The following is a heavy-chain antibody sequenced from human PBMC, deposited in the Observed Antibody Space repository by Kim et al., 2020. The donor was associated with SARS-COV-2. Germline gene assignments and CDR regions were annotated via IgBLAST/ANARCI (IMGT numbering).Heavy chain of an antibody. D-gene: IGHD3-10*01. CDR2: IYYSGST. J-gene: IGHJ4*02. CDR3: AREGNGELGFDY. Sequence: SETLSLTCTVSGGSISSYYWSWIRQPPGKGLEWIGYIYYSGSTNYNPSLKSRVTISVDTSKNQFSLKLSSVTAADTAVYYCAREGNGELGFDYWGQGTWSPSPQ. V-gene: IGHV4-59*01. CDR1: GGSISSYY.